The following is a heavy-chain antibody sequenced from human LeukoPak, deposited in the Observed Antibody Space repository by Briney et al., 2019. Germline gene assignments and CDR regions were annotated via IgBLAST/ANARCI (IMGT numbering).Heavy chain of an antibody. J-gene: IGHJ4*02. Sequence: ASVKVSCKASGYTFTSYGFSWVRQAPGQGLEWMGWISGYNGNKNYAQKLQGRVTMTINSSTSTAYMELRSLRSDDTAVYYCARDRYDSGGYWLAGSVYWGQGTLVTVSS. CDR3: ARDRYDSGGYWLAGSVY. CDR2: ISGYNGNK. CDR1: GYTFTSYG. D-gene: IGHD3-22*01. V-gene: IGHV1-18*01.